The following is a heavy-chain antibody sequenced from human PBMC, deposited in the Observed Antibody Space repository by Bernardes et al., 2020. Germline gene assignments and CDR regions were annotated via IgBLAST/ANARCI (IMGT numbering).Heavy chain of an antibody. V-gene: IGHV3-74*01. D-gene: IGHD3-10*01. CDR1: GFTFSSYC. CDR2: INSDGSST. CDR3: ARDYYGSGSYLSYYYYGMDV. Sequence: GGSLRLSCAASGFTFSSYCMHWVRQAPGKGLVWVSRINSDGSSTSYADSVKGRFTISRDNAKNTLYLQMNSLRAEDTAVYYCARDYYGSGSYLSYYYYGMDVWGQGTTVTVSS. J-gene: IGHJ6*02.